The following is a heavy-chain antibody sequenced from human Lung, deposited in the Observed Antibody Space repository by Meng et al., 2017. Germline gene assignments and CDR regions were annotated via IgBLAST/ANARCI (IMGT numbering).Heavy chain of an antibody. J-gene: IGHJ4*02. D-gene: IGHD6-13*01. Sequence: GQLGQAGPGGKEPGASLKLSLKASGYTFAAFWIHRLRQAPGKGLEWMGRIDPNNDHTQYAQNFQGRVTMTSDTSISTVYMELNGLRSEDTAVYYCARDEDISAAGKLFGNYWGQGTLVTVSS. CDR1: GYTFAAFW. CDR3: ARDEDISAAGKLFGNY. CDR2: IDPNNDHT. V-gene: IGHV1-2*06.